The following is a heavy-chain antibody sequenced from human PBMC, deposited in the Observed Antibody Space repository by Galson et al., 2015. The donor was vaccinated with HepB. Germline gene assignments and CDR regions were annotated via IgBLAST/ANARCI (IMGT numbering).Heavy chain of an antibody. CDR2: ISAYNGNT. Sequence: SVKVSCKASGYTFTSYGISWVRQAPGQGLEWMGWISAYNGNTNYAQKLQGRVTMTTDTSTSTAYMELRSLRSDDTAVYYCARDVTMVRGVIINGAGFDYWGQGTLVTVSS. J-gene: IGHJ4*02. V-gene: IGHV1-18*01. CDR1: GYTFTSYG. CDR3: ARDVTMVRGVIINGAGFDY. D-gene: IGHD3-10*01.